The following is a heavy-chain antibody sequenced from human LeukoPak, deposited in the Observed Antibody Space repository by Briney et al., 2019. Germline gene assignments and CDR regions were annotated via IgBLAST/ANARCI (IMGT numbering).Heavy chain of an antibody. V-gene: IGHV3-21*01. D-gene: IGHD1-26*01. Sequence: GGSLRLSCVASGYTYISYSINWVRQAPGKGLEWVSSISVRSNYIYYADSVRGRFSISIDDARDSLYLQMNSLRAEDTAVYYCVTLRRNSGTSGIYYYYDFWGQGTLVTVSS. J-gene: IGHJ4*02. CDR1: GYTYISYS. CDR3: VTLRRNSGTSGIYYYYDF. CDR2: ISVRSNYI.